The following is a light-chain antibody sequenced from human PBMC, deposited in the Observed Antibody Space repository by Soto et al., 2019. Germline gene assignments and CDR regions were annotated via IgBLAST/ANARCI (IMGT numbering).Light chain of an antibody. J-gene: IGLJ2*01. CDR1: SSDVGGYNY. CDR3: SSYTSTSTVV. CDR2: DVD. V-gene: IGLV2-14*01. Sequence: QSALTQPASVSGSPGQSITISCTGTSSDVGGYNYVSWYQQHPGKAPKLMIYDVDNRPSGVSNRFSGSRSGITASLTISWLQDEDEADYYCSSYTSTSTVVFGGGTKVTVL.